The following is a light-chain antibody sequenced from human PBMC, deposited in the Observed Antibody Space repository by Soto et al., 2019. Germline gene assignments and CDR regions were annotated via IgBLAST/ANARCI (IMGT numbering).Light chain of an antibody. Sequence: QSALTQPASVSGSPGQSITISCTGTSSDVGGYNYVSWYQHHPGKAPKLIIYDVRNRPSGVSIRFSGSKSDNTASLTISGLQPEDEADYHCSSYTTSNTRQIVFGTGTKVTVL. CDR3: SSYTTSNTRQIV. CDR2: DVR. J-gene: IGLJ1*01. V-gene: IGLV2-14*03. CDR1: SSDVGGYNY.